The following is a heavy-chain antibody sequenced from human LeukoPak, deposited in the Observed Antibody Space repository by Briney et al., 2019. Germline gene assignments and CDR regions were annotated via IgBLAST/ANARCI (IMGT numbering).Heavy chain of an antibody. CDR3: ARVGHTSGWDFDY. CDR1: GYTFTGHY. V-gene: IGHV1-2*02. CDR2: INPNSGGT. J-gene: IGHJ4*02. Sequence: ASVKVSCKASGYTFTGHYIHWVRQAPGQGPEWMGFINPNSGGTNYAQKFQGRVTMTRDTSITTAYMELRRVTSDDTAVYYCARVGHTSGWDFDYWGQGTLVTVSS. D-gene: IGHD6-19*01.